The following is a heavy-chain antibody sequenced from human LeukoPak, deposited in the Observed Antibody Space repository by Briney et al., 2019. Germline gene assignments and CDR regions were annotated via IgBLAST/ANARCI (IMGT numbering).Heavy chain of an antibody. CDR2: ISTHDGDT. D-gene: IGHD3-3*01. Sequence: ASVKVSCKASGYTFRNYGISWVRQAPGQGLEWMGWISTHDGDTNYAQKLQGRVTMTTDTSTSTAYMELRSLRSDDTAVYYCARDPRITIFGVVSTFDYWGQGTLVTVSS. J-gene: IGHJ4*02. CDR1: GYTFRNYG. V-gene: IGHV1-18*04. CDR3: ARDPRITIFGVVSTFDY.